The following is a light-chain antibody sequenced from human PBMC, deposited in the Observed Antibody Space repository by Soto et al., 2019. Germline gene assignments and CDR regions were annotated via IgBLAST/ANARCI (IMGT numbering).Light chain of an antibody. CDR1: SSDVGAYNY. Sequence: QSVLTQPASVAGSPGQSITISCTGTSSDVGAYNYVSWYQQHPGKAPKLIIYEVSNRPSGASWRFSGSKSGNTASLTFSGLQSEDEADYYCSSHTTSNTRVFGTGTKVTVL. V-gene: IGLV2-14*01. CDR3: SSHTTSNTRV. J-gene: IGLJ1*01. CDR2: EVS.